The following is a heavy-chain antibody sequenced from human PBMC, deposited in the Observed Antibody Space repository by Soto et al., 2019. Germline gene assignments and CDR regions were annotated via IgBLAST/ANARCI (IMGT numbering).Heavy chain of an antibody. D-gene: IGHD3-22*01. V-gene: IGHV3-23*01. J-gene: IGHJ4*02. CDR1: GFTFINYA. Sequence: EVQLLESGGGLVQPGGSLRLSCAASGFTFINYAINWVRQAPGKGLEWVSVLSGRGGSTYYADSVKGRFTISRDNSKTTLDLQMNSLRAEDTAVYYCAKGSPVVSYYGSSGFDYWGQGTLVTVSS. CDR2: LSGRGGST. CDR3: AKGSPVVSYYGSSGFDY.